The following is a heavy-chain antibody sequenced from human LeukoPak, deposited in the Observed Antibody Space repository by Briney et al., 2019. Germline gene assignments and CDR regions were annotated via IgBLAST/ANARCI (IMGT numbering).Heavy chain of an antibody. J-gene: IGHJ4*02. Sequence: GGSLRLSCAASGFTFSSYGMRWVRQAPGKGLEWVAVIWYDGSNKYYADSVKGRFTISRDNSKSTLYLQMNSLRAEDTAVYYCARGPHYYGSGSSRSDYWGQGTLVTVSS. CDR1: GFTFSSYG. V-gene: IGHV3-33*01. D-gene: IGHD3-10*01. CDR2: IWYDGSNK. CDR3: ARGPHYYGSGSSRSDY.